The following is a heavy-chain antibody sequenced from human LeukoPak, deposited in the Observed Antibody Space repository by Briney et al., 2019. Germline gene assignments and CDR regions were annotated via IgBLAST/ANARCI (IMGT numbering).Heavy chain of an antibody. CDR2: IYSGGST. Sequence: PGGSLRLSCAASGFTVSSDYMSWVRQAPGKGLEWVSVIYSGGSTYYADSVKGRFTISRDNSKNTLYLQMNSLRAEDTAVYYCARVVSGLFDYWGQGTPVTVSS. V-gene: IGHV3-66*01. J-gene: IGHJ4*02. CDR1: GFTVSSDY. D-gene: IGHD3-10*01. CDR3: ARVVSGLFDY.